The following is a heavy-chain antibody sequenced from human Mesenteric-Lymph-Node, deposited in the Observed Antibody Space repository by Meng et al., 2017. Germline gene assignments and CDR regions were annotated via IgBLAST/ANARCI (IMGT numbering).Heavy chain of an antibody. CDR3: TTDLVVVPAANVGY. J-gene: IGHJ4*02. D-gene: IGHD2-2*01. CDR2: NKSKTDGETT. Sequence: ESLKISCAASGFTFSSYAMSWVRQPPGKGLEWVGCNKSKTDGETTDYAAPVKGRFTIKRDESKNTLYLQMNSLKTKDTAVYYCTTDLVVVPAANVGYWGQGTLVTVSS. V-gene: IGHV3-15*01. CDR1: GFTFSSYA.